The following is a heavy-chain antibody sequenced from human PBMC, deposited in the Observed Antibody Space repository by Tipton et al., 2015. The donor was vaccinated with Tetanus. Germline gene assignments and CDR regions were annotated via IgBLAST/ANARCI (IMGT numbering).Heavy chain of an antibody. D-gene: IGHD5-12*01. CDR3: ASRGYSGRRQIEDY. J-gene: IGHJ4*02. CDR1: GGSISSYY. CDR2: IYYSGST. Sequence: TLSLTCAVYGGSISSYYWSWIRQPPGKGLEWIGYIYYSGSTNYNPSLKSRVTISVDTSKNQFSLKLTSVTAADTAVYYCASRGYSGRRQIEDYWGQGTLVTVSS. V-gene: IGHV4-59*01.